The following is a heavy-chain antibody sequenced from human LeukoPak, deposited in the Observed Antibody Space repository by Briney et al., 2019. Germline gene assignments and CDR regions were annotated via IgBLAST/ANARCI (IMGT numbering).Heavy chain of an antibody. Sequence: SQTLSLTCTVSGGSISSGSYYWSWIRQPAGKGLEWIGRIYTSGSTNYNPSLKSRVTISVDTSKNQFSLKLSSVTAADTAVYYCARRAPSPYSSSSFYYYYYMGVWGKGTTVTVSS. CDR2: IYTSGST. CDR3: ARRAPSPYSSSSFYYYYYMGV. CDR1: GGSISSGSYY. V-gene: IGHV4-61*02. D-gene: IGHD6-6*01. J-gene: IGHJ6*03.